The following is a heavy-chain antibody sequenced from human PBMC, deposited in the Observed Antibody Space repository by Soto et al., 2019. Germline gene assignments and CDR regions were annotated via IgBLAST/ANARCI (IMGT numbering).Heavy chain of an antibody. CDR1: GGSISSYY. D-gene: IGHD6-13*01. CDR3: ARSRGIIAAAGIRWLDP. CDR2: IYYSGST. V-gene: IGHV4-59*01. Sequence: SETLSLTCTVSGGSISSYYWSWIRQPPGKGLEWIGYIYYSGSTNYNPSLKSRVTISVDTSKNQFSLKLSSVTAEDTAVYYCARSRGIIAAAGIRWLDPWGQGTLVTVSS. J-gene: IGHJ5*02.